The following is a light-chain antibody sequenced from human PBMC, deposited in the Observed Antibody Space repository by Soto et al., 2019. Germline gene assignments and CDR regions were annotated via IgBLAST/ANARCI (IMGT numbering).Light chain of an antibody. CDR3: QHYNQWNTYP. Sequence: EIVMTQSPASLSVSPGERATLSCRASQSVSSNLAWYQQKPGQAPRLLIYGASARATGIPARFSGSGSGTEGTLFISSLQSEDFAVYYCQHYNQWNTYPVGQGTKLEIK. J-gene: IGKJ2*01. V-gene: IGKV3-15*01. CDR1: QSVSSN. CDR2: GAS.